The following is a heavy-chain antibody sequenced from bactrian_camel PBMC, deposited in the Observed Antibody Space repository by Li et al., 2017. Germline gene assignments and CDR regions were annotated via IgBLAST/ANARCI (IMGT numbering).Heavy chain of an antibody. CDR3: AADLDLQGWSCHKREYTY. CDR1: EYMHC. Sequence: HVQLVESGGGSVQAGGALRLSCASSEYMHCMGWFRQAPGKEREGVASINGHVATNYADSVKGRFTISKATTENTLYLQMNSLKPEDTAMYYCAADLDLQGWSCHKREYTYWGQGTQVTVS. J-gene: IGHJ4*01. CDR2: INGHVAT. D-gene: IGHD5*01. V-gene: IGHV3S53*01.